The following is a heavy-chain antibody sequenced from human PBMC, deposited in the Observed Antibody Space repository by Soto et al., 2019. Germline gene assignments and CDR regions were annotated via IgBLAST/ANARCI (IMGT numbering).Heavy chain of an antibody. CDR3: AHSSYDSSGYQKLYYFDY. CDR2: IYWNDDK. D-gene: IGHD3-22*01. Sequence: VSGPTLVNPTQTLTLTCTFSGFSLSTSGVGVGWIRQPPGKALEWLALIYWNDDKRYSPSLKSRLTITKDTSKNQVVLTMTNMDPVDTATYYCAHSSYDSSGYQKLYYFDYWGQGTLVTVSS. V-gene: IGHV2-5*01. CDR1: GFSLSTSGVG. J-gene: IGHJ4*02.